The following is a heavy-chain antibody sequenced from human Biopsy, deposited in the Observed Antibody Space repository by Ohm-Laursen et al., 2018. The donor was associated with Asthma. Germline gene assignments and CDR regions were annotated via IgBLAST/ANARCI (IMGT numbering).Heavy chain of an antibody. Sequence: SLRLSCTATGFAVSRDHMFWVRQAPGKGLEWVSVIFSGGTSHTADSVRGRFTISRDYSKNTLYLQMHSLRAEDTAVYYCARGDSSNWSHYYFDYWGQGTLVTVSS. V-gene: IGHV3-53*01. CDR1: GFAVSRDH. CDR2: IFSGGTS. J-gene: IGHJ4*02. CDR3: ARGDSSNWSHYYFDY. D-gene: IGHD3-22*01.